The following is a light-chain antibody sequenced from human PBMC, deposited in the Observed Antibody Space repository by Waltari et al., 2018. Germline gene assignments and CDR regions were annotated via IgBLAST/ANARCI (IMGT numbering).Light chain of an antibody. Sequence: DIQMTQSPSTLSASVGDRVTITCRASQSISHYLAWYQHKPGNAPKLLIYEASSFESGVPSRFSGSGSGTEFTLTINGLQPDDFGTYYCQQYRAYKTFAQGTRLEIK. CDR2: EAS. CDR3: QQYRAYKT. V-gene: IGKV1-5*03. CDR1: QSISHY. J-gene: IGKJ2*01.